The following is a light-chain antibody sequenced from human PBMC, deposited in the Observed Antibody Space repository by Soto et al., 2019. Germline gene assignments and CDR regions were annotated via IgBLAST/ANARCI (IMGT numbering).Light chain of an antibody. CDR1: QSVSNSY. CDR2: DAS. Sequence: EIVLTQSPGTVSLSPGERATLSCRASQSVSNSYLAWYQQKPGQAPRRLINDASSRATGIPDRFSGSGAGTEFTLTISRLEPEDFAVYYCPKYGSSVLTFGGGTKVEIK. J-gene: IGKJ4*01. CDR3: PKYGSSVLT. V-gene: IGKV3-20*01.